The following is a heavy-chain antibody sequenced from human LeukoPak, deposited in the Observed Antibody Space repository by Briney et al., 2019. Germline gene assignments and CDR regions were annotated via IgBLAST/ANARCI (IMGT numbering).Heavy chain of an antibody. V-gene: IGHV1-2*02. D-gene: IGHD6-13*01. CDR3: GRRGMPAAGRFDP. Sequence: ASVKVSCKASGYTFTGYYMHWVRQAPGQGLEWVGWINPNSGGTNYAQKFQGRVTMTRDTSISTAYMELSRLRSDDTAVYYCGRRGMPAAGRFDPWGQGTLVTVSS. CDR2: INPNSGGT. CDR1: GYTFTGYY. J-gene: IGHJ5*02.